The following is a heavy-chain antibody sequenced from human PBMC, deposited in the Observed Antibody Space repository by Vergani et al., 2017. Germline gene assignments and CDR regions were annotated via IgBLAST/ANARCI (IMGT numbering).Heavy chain of an antibody. J-gene: IGHJ4*02. Sequence: EVQLLESGGGLVQPGGSLRLTCAASEFTFSNYAMNWVRQAPGKGLEWVAFIRNKAYGGTTEYAASVKGRFTISRDDSKRLAYLQLSGLKTEDTAVYFCSRGRGYCFGYSDYWGQGTLVTVSS. CDR2: IRNKAYGGTT. CDR3: SRGRGYCFGYSDY. CDR1: EFTFSNYA. V-gene: IGHV3-49*04. D-gene: IGHD5-18*01.